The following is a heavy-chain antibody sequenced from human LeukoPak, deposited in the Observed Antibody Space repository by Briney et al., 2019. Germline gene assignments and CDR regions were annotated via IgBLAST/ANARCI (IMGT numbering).Heavy chain of an antibody. CDR3: ASDVHGDYGSGWFDP. D-gene: IGHD4-17*01. CDR1: GGTFNNSA. CDR2: IMPHFGTA. V-gene: IGHV1-69*05. Sequence: SVKVSCKPSGGTFNNSAISWGRQGPGQGLEWLGGIMPHFGTAVYAQKLQGRDTIYKDESTRTVYLEMTILTSDDTAVSYCASDVHGDYGSGWFDPWGQGTLVSVSS. J-gene: IGHJ5*02.